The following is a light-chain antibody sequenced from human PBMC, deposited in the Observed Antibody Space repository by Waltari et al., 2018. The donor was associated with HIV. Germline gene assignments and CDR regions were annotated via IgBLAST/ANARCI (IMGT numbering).Light chain of an antibody. Sequence: QSVLTQPPSVSGAPGQRVTISCTGNSSNIGAGYDVQWYQQLPGKAPKLLISDNTNRPSGVPDRFPGSKSGTSASLAITGLRAEDEADYYCQSYPASLTVSLIFGGGTRLTVL. CDR3: QSYPASLTVSLI. J-gene: IGLJ2*01. V-gene: IGLV1-40*01. CDR1: SSNIGAGYD. CDR2: DNT.